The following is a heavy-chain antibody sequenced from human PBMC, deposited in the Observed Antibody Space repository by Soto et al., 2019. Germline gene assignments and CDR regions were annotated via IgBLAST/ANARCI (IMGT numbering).Heavy chain of an antibody. Sequence: QVQLVQSGAEEKKPGASVKVSCKASGHTFTSYAMHWVRHAPGQRLEWMGWINAGNGNTKYSQKFQGKVTITRDTSASTASRELSSKRSEDTAVYYCAGPGGYSYGYDCGGQGTLVAVSA. CDR1: GHTFTSYA. D-gene: IGHD5-18*01. J-gene: IGHJ4*02. V-gene: IGHV1-3*05. CDR2: INAGNGNT. CDR3: AGPGGYSYGYDC.